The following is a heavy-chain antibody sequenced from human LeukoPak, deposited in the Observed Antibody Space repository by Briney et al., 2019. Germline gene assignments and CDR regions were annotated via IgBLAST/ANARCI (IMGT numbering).Heavy chain of an antibody. CDR3: ARDLEDIVVVPAAIVCFQH. Sequence: ASVKVSCKASGYTFTSYGISWVRQAPGQGLEWMGWISAYNGNTNYAQKLQGRVTMTTDTSTSTAYMELRSLRSDDTAVYYCARDLEDIVVVPAAIVCFQHWGRGTLVTVSS. CDR1: GYTFTSYG. J-gene: IGHJ1*01. D-gene: IGHD2-2*02. V-gene: IGHV1-18*01. CDR2: ISAYNGNT.